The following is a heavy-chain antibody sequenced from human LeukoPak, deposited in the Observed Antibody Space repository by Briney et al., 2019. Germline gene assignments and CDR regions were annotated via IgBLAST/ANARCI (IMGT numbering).Heavy chain of an antibody. D-gene: IGHD6-13*01. J-gene: IGHJ4*02. CDR1: GFTFSSYG. CDR3: ARDFGSSPFDY. CDR2: TWYDGSNK. V-gene: IGHV3-33*01. Sequence: GGSLRLSCAASGFTFSSYGMHWVRQAPGKGLEWVAVTWYDGSNKYYADSVKGRFTISRDNSENTLYLQMNSLRAEDTAVYYCARDFGSSPFDYRGQGTLVTVSS.